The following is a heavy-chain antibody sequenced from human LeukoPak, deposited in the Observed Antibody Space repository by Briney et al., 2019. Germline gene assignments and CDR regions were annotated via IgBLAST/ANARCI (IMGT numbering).Heavy chain of an antibody. Sequence: GGSLRLSCAASGFTFSIYSLTWVRQAPGKGLEWVSSISSTSTYIYYADSVKGRFTISRDNAQNSLYLQMNSLRAEDTAVYSCTRVAAGAETHTLHYHYMDVWGKGTTVTVSS. D-gene: IGHD6-13*01. CDR2: ISSTSTYI. V-gene: IGHV3-21*01. CDR1: GFTFSIYS. CDR3: TRVAAGAETHTLHYHYMDV. J-gene: IGHJ6*03.